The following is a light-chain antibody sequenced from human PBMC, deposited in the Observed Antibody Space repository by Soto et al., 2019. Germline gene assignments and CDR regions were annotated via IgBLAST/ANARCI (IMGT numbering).Light chain of an antibody. CDR1: SSDVGSYNL. J-gene: IGLJ2*01. CDR3: CSYAGSGTLV. CDR2: DVS. Sequence: QSALTQPASVSGSPGQSVTISCTGTSSDVGSYNLVSWYQQHPGKAPKLMIYDVSERPSGVSNRFSGSKSGNTASLTISGLQAEDEAAYYCCSYAGSGTLVFGGGTQLTVL. V-gene: IGLV2-23*02.